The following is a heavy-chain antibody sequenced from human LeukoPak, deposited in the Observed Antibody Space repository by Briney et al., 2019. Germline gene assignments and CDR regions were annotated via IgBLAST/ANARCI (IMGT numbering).Heavy chain of an antibody. V-gene: IGHV1-2*06. CDR3: ARVGGHDYGDYAFDY. Sequence: ASVKVSCKASGYTFTDYYIHWVRQAPGQGLEWMGRISPKSGATNYAQKFQGRVTMTRDTSISTAYMKLSRLRSDETAVYYCARVGGHDYGDYAFDYWGQGTLVTVSS. CDR1: GYTFTDYY. D-gene: IGHD4-17*01. CDR2: ISPKSGAT. J-gene: IGHJ4*02.